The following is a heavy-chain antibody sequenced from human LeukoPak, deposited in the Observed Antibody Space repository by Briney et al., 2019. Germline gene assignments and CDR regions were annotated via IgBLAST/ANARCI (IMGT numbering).Heavy chain of an antibody. CDR1: GFTFSSYW. CDR3: ARAGGTYYGIAFDI. D-gene: IGHD1-26*01. CDR2: IEQDGSEK. J-gene: IGHJ3*02. V-gene: IGHV3-7*01. Sequence: PGGSLRLSCAASGFTFSSYWMSWVRQAPGKGLEWVANIEQDGSEKYYVDSVKGRFTISRDNAKNSPYLQMNSLRAEDTAVYYCARAGGTYYGIAFDIWGQGTMVTVSS.